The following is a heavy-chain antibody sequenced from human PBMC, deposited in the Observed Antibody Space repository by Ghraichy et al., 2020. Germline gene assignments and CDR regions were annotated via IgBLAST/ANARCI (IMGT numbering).Heavy chain of an antibody. CDR2: IYYSGST. Sequence: SETLSLTCTVSGGSISSSSYYWGWIRQPPGKGLEWIGSIYYSGSTYYNPSLKSRVTISVDTSKNQFSLKLSSVTAADTAVYYCAKYCSGGSCYSKGAAFDIWGQGTMVTVSS. D-gene: IGHD2-15*01. CDR3: AKYCSGGSCYSKGAAFDI. V-gene: IGHV4-39*01. CDR1: GGSISSSSYY. J-gene: IGHJ3*02.